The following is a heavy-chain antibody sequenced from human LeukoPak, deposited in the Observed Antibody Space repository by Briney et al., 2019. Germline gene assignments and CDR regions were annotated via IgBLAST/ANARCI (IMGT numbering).Heavy chain of an antibody. J-gene: IGHJ4*02. Sequence: PGGSLRLSCAASGFTFSSYWMHWVRQAPGKGLVWVSRINSDGSSTSYADSVKGRFTISRDNAKNTLYLQMSSLRAEDTAVYYCARVAQEAGDPFDYWGQGTLVTVSS. CDR3: ARVAQEAGDPFDY. CDR2: INSDGSST. V-gene: IGHV3-74*01. D-gene: IGHD7-27*01. CDR1: GFTFSSYW.